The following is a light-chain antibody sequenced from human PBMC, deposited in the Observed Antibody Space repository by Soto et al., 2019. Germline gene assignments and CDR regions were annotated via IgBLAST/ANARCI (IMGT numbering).Light chain of an antibody. CDR3: QQYNDWPPIT. V-gene: IGKV3-15*01. CDR2: DAS. CDR1: QSVSSD. Sequence: IVMTQSPATLSVSRGERATLSCRASQSVSSDLAWYQQKPGQAPRLIIYDASTRATVIPARFSGSGSGTELTLTISSLQSEDFAVYYCQQYNDWPPITFGQGTRLEI. J-gene: IGKJ5*01.